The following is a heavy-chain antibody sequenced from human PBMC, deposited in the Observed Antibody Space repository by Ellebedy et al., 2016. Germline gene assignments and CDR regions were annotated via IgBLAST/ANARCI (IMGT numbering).Heavy chain of an antibody. CDR3: ARDTYMITFGGPGFDP. CDR2: IYYSGST. CDR1: GGSISSSSYY. J-gene: IGHJ5*02. Sequence: SETLSLXXTVSGGSISSSSYYWGWIRQPPGKGLEWIGSIYYSGSTYYNPSLKSRVTISVDTSKNQFSLKLSSVTAADTAVYYCARDTYMITFGGPGFDPWGQGTLVTVSS. D-gene: IGHD3-16*01. V-gene: IGHV4-39*07.